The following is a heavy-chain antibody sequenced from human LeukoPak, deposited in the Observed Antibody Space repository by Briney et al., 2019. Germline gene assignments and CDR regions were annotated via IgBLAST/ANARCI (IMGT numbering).Heavy chain of an antibody. CDR2: IIPILGIA. V-gene: IGHV1-69*04. J-gene: IGHJ4*02. CDR1: GGTFSSYA. Sequence: SVKVSCKASGGTFSSYAISWVRQAPGQGLEWMGRIIPILGIANYAQKFQGRVTITADKSTSTAYMELSSLRSEDAAVYYCARDLDSSGWQYYFDYWGQGTLVTVSS. CDR3: ARDLDSSGWQYYFDY. D-gene: IGHD6-19*01.